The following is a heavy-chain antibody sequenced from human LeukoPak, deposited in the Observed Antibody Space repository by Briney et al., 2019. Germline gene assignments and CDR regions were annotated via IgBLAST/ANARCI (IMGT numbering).Heavy chain of an antibody. J-gene: IGHJ4*02. Sequence: PSETLSLTCAVYGGSFSGYYWSWIRQPPGKGLEWIGEINHSGSTNYNPSLKSRVTISVDTSKNQFSLKLSSVTAADTAVYYCARVIRGAAAGTNVDYWGQGTLVTVSS. V-gene: IGHV4-34*01. CDR2: INHSGST. D-gene: IGHD6-13*01. CDR3: ARVIRGAAAGTNVDY. CDR1: GGSFSGYY.